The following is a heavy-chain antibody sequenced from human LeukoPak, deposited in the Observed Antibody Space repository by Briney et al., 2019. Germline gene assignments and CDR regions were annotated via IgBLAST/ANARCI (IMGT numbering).Heavy chain of an antibody. J-gene: IGHJ4*02. V-gene: IGHV3-48*03. CDR1: GFTFSSYE. CDR2: ITSSGTTL. D-gene: IGHD3-3*01. Sequence: PGGSLRLSCAASGFTFSSYEMNWVRQAPGKGLEWVSYITSSGTTLYYADSVKGRFTISRDNSKNTLYLQMNSLRAEDTAVYYCASEIIFGSFDYWGQGTLVTVSS. CDR3: ASEIIFGSFDY.